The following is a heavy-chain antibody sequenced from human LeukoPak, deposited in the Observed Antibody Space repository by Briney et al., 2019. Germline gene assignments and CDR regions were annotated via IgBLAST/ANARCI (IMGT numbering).Heavy chain of an antibody. J-gene: IGHJ6*03. CDR1: GGSISSGSYY. V-gene: IGHV4-61*02. Sequence: SETLSLTCTVSGGSISSGSYYWSWIRQPAGKGLEWIGRIYTSGSTNYNPSLKSRVTISVDTSKNQFSLKLSSVTAADTAVFYCARLTQDYYYYYMGVWGKGTTVTISS. CDR3: ARLTQDYYYYYMGV. CDR2: IYTSGST.